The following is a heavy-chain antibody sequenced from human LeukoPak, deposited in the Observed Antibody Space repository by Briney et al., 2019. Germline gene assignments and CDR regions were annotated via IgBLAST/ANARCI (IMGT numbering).Heavy chain of an antibody. CDR1: GFTFSDYY. CDR3: AKWGDYDVLTGYYVPDY. V-gene: IGHV3-11*03. D-gene: IGHD3-9*01. J-gene: IGHJ4*02. Sequence: PGGSLRLSCAASGFTFSDYYMSWIRQAPGKGLEWVSYISSSSSYTNYADSVKGRFTISRDNAKNSLYLQMNSLRAEDTALYYCAKWGDYDVLTGYYVPDYWGQGTLVTVSS. CDR2: ISSSSSYT.